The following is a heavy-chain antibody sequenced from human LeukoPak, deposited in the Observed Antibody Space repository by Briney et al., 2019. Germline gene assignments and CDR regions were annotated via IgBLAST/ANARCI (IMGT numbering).Heavy chain of an antibody. Sequence: PGGSLRLSCAASGFTFSSSTMCWVRQAAGKGLEWVSAISGSGGSTYYADSVKGRFTISRDNAKNTLYLQMNSLRAEDTAIYHCVRARTPDYWGQGTLVTVSS. J-gene: IGHJ4*02. CDR2: ISGSGGST. CDR1: GFTFSSST. CDR3: VRARTPDY. V-gene: IGHV3-23*01. D-gene: IGHD1-14*01.